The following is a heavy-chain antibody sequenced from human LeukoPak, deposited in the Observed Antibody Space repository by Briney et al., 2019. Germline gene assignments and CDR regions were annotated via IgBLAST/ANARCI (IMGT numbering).Heavy chain of an antibody. V-gene: IGHV3-7*01. CDR1: GFTFSSYW. CDR3: ARRYYDFWSGYYPFFDY. J-gene: IGHJ4*02. D-gene: IGHD3-3*01. CDR2: IKQDGSEK. Sequence: PGGSLRLSCAASGFTFSSYWMSWVRQAPGKGLEWVANIKQDGSEKYYVDSVKGRFTISRDNAKSSLYLQMNSLRAEDTAVYYCARRYYDFWSGYYPFFDYWGQGTLVTVSS.